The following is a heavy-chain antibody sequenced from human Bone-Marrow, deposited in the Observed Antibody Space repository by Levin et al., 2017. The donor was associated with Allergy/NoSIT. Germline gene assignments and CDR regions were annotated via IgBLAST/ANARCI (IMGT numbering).Heavy chain of an antibody. CDR2: INPDSGDT. Sequence: VASVKVSCKASGYLFTGYRIHWVRQAPGQGLEGMGCINPDSGDTNYAQKFQGRVTMTTDTSLRTAYVDLSRLTSDDTAVYYAGGGNLSFDPWGQGTLVTVSS. CDR1: GYLFTGYR. CDR3: GGGNLSFDP. V-gene: IGHV1-2*02. J-gene: IGHJ5*02. D-gene: IGHD3-16*01.